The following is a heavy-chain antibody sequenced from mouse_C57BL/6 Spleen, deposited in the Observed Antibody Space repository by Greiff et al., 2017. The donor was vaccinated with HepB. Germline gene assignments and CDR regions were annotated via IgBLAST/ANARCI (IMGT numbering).Heavy chain of an antibody. CDR1: GYTFTSYT. D-gene: IGHD1-1*02. CDR3: ARRGGNYFDY. J-gene: IGHJ2*01. Sequence: QVQLQQSGAELARPGASVKMSCKASGYTFTSYTMHWVNQRPGQGLEWIGYINPSSGYTKYNQKFKDKATLTADKSSSTAYMQLSSLTSEDSAVYYCARRGGNYFDYWGQGTTLTVSS. V-gene: IGHV1-4*01. CDR2: INPSSGYT.